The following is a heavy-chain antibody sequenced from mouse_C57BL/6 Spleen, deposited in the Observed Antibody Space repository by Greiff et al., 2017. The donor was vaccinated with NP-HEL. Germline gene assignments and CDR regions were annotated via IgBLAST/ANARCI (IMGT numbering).Heavy chain of an antibody. CDR2: ISNGGGST. Sequence: DVHLVESGGGLVQPGGSLKLSCAASGFTFSDYYMYWVRQTPEQRLEWVAYISNGGGSTYYPDTVKGRFTISRDNAKNTLYLQMSRLKSEDTAMYYCARHWLTTGYFDVWGTGTTVTVSS. CDR1: GFTFSDYY. V-gene: IGHV5-12*01. CDR3: ARHWLTTGYFDV. D-gene: IGHD1-1*01. J-gene: IGHJ1*03.